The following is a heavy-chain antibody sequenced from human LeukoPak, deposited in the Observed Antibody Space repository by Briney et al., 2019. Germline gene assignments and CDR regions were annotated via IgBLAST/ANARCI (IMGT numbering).Heavy chain of an antibody. CDR2: IIPIFGTA. Sequence: GASVKVSCKASGGTFSSYAISWVRQAPGQGLEWMGGIIPIFGTAKYAQKFQGRVTITADESTSTAYMELSSLRSEDTAVYYCARGNYYDSSGYYPFDYWGQGTLVTVSS. V-gene: IGHV1-69*13. D-gene: IGHD3-22*01. J-gene: IGHJ4*02. CDR3: ARGNYYDSSGYYPFDY. CDR1: GGTFSSYA.